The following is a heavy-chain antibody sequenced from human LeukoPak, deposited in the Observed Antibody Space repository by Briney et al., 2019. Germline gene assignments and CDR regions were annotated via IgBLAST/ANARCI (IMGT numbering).Heavy chain of an antibody. CDR1: GFTFSNAW. CDR2: IKSKTDGGTT. J-gene: IGHJ3*02. Sequence: GGSLRLSCAASGFTFSNAWMSWVRQAPGKGLEWVGRIKSKTDGGTTDYAAPVKGRFTISRDDSKNTLYLQMNSLKTEDTAVYYCTTDRDPTLTYCGGDCSNAFDIWGQGTMVTVSS. CDR3: TTDRDPTLTYCGGDCSNAFDI. V-gene: IGHV3-15*01. D-gene: IGHD2-21*01.